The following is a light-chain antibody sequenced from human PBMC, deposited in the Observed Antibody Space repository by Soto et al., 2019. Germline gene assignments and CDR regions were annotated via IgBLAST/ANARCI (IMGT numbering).Light chain of an antibody. J-gene: IGKJ5*01. Sequence: EIVLTQPPATLSLSPGERATLSCRASQSVSSYLAWYQLKPGQAPRLLIYDASNRATGIPARFSGSGSGTDFTLTISSLEPEDFAVYYCQQRSNWPTITFGQGTRLEIK. CDR2: DAS. CDR1: QSVSSY. CDR3: QQRSNWPTIT. V-gene: IGKV3-11*01.